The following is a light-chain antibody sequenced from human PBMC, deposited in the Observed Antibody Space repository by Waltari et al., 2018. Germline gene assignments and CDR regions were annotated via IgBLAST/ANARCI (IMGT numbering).Light chain of an antibody. CDR1: LSVLYSPNNKNY. CDR2: WSS. Sequence: DIVMTQSPDSLAVSLGERATINCKSSLSVLYSPNNKNYLAWYQHKPGQPPKVLLYWSSTREAGGPDRFSGSGSGTDFTLTINSLQAEDVAVYYCQQYHTTPYTFGQGTKLEIK. V-gene: IGKV4-1*01. CDR3: QQYHTTPYT. J-gene: IGKJ2*01.